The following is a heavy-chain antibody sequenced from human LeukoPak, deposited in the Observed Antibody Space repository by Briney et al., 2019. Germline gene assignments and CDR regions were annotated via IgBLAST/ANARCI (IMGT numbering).Heavy chain of an antibody. CDR3: ARLLRGYCSSTSCNRIYLDY. D-gene: IGHD2-2*01. CDR2: IYSGGKT. CDR1: GFTVSDNY. J-gene: IGHJ4*02. V-gene: IGHV3-66*01. Sequence: PGGSLRLSCAASGFTVSDNYMSWVRQAPGKGLEWVSVIYSGGKTYYADSVKGRLTISRENSKNTLYLQMNSLRVEDTAVYYCARLLRGYCSSTSCNRIYLDYWGRGTLVTVSS.